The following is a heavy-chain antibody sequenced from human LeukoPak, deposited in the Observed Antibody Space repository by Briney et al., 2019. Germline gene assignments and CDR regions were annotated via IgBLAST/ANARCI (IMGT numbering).Heavy chain of an antibody. CDR2: IKSKTDGGTT. Sequence: GGSLRLSCAASGFTFSNAWMSWVRQAPGKGLEWVGRIKSKTDGGTTDYAAPVKGRFTISRDDSKNTLYLQMNSLKTEDTAVYYCTTETSSGYSGPNDYWGQGTLVTVSS. V-gene: IGHV3-15*01. CDR3: TTETSSGYSGPNDY. J-gene: IGHJ4*02. D-gene: IGHD5-12*01. CDR1: GFTFSNAW.